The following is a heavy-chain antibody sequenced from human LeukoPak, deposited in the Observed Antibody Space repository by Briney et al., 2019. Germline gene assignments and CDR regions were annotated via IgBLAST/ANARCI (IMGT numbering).Heavy chain of an antibody. D-gene: IGHD2-21*01. CDR3: ARGGVVVIAPQDY. V-gene: IGHV3-30-3*01. CDR1: GFTFSSYA. Sequence: GGSLRLSCAASGFTFSSYAMHWVRQAPGKGLEWVAVISYDGSNKYCADSVKGRFTISRGNSKNTLYLQMNSLRAEDTAVYYCARGGVVVIAPQDYWGQGTLVTVSS. CDR2: ISYDGSNK. J-gene: IGHJ4*02.